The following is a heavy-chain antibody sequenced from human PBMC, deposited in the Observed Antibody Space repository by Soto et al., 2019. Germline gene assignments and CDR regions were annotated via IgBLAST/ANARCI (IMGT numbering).Heavy chain of an antibody. CDR1: GGSVNSGNHY. D-gene: IGHD5-18*01. V-gene: IGHV4-61*01. Sequence: QVQLQESGPGLVKPSETLSLTCTVSGGSVNSGNHYWSWIRQPPGKELEFIAYAFYSGSDNYNPSLKSRVTTSIDTSRNQFSLNLRSVTAADTAVYYCARGCGYGYGIDYWGQGTLVTVSS. J-gene: IGHJ4*02. CDR2: AFYSGSD. CDR3: ARGCGYGYGIDY.